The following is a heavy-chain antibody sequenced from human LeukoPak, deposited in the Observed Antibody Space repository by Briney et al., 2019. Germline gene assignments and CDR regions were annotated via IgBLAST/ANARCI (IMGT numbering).Heavy chain of an antibody. V-gene: IGHV3-66*01. CDR3: ARDSAFSEYSS. Sequence: GGSLRLSCVASGFTVRSGYMSWARQAPGKGLEWVAIIYPDGNTYYANSVKGRFTIWRDNYQNTLYGQMNSLRDDDTATYYCARDSAFSEYSSWGRGTLVTVSS. CDR1: GFTVRSGY. J-gene: IGHJ5*02. D-gene: IGHD2-15*01. CDR2: IYPDGNT.